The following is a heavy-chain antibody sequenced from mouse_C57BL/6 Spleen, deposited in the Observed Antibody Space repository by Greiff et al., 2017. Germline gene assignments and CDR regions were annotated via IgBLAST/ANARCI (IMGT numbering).Heavy chain of an antibody. CDR1: GFTFSDYG. D-gene: IGHD2-1*01. J-gene: IGHJ3*01. CDR3: AGAGNYGAWFAY. Sequence: EVKLVESGGGLVKPGGSLKLSCAASGFTFSDYGMHWVRQAPEKGLEWVAYISSGSSTLYYADQVTGRFTISRANARNSLFLQMTRLRSEDAAMYCYAGAGNYGAWFAYWGQGTLVTVSA. CDR2: ISSGSSTL. V-gene: IGHV5-17*01.